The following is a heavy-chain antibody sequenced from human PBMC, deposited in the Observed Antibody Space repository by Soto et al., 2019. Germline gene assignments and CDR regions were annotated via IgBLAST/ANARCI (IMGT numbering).Heavy chain of an antibody. CDR2: ISGSGGST. CDR3: AKDHGGSYWADCMDV. Sequence: EVQLLESGGGLVQPGGSLRLSCAASGFTFSSYAMSWVRQAPGKGLEWVSAISGSGGSTYYADSVEGRFTISRDNSKNTLYLQMNSLRAEDTAVYYCAKDHGGSYWADCMDVWGQGTTVTVSS. CDR1: GFTFSSYA. J-gene: IGHJ6*02. D-gene: IGHD1-26*01. V-gene: IGHV3-23*01.